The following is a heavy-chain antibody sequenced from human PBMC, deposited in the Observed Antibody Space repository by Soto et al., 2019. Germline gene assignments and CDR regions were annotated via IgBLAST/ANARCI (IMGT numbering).Heavy chain of an antibody. CDR2: TSPRTGGA. D-gene: IGHD3-16*02. Sequence: GASVKVSCKTSGYTFTAYYMHWLRQAPGHGLEWLGWTSPRTGGAKYSHKFQGRVSMTRNTSITTAYMELTGLSTDDTAVYYCARSSGSYPKWFHSCGQGPLVTVSS. CDR3: ARSSGSYPKWFHS. V-gene: IGHV1-2*02. J-gene: IGHJ5*01. CDR1: GYTFTAYY.